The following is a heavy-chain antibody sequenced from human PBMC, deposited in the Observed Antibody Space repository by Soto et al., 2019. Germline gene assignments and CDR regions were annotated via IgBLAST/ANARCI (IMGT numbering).Heavy chain of an antibody. D-gene: IGHD6-19*01. J-gene: IGHJ4*02. V-gene: IGHV1-18*01. Sequence: QVQLVQSGAEVKKPGASVKVSCKASGYTFTSYGIIWVRQAPGQGLEWMGWISAYNGNTKSAQKIQGRVTMTTDTSTITADMELRSWRSNDTAVYYCARYLAVGLVDYWGQGTLVTVSS. CDR2: ISAYNGNT. CDR3: ARYLAVGLVDY. CDR1: GYTFTSYG.